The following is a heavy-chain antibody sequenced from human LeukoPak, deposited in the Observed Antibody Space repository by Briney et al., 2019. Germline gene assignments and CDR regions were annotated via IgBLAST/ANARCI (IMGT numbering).Heavy chain of an antibody. D-gene: IGHD4-17*01. V-gene: IGHV4-4*07. CDR3: ARGVAAGYGDSDAFDV. J-gene: IGHJ3*01. CDR2: IYASGTT. CDR1: GGSISSYS. Sequence: SETLSLTCTASGGSISSYSWSWIRQPAGKGLEWIGRIYASGTTNYNPSLKSRVTMSVDTSKNQFSLKLTSVTAADTAVYYCARGVAAGYGDSDAFDVWGQGTMVTVSS.